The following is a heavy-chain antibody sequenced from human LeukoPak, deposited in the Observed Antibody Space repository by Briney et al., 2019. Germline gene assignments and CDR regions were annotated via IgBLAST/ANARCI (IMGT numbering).Heavy chain of an antibody. D-gene: IGHD3-16*02. CDR3: ARRTFGGVIKY. CDR1: GGSISSSNW. CDR2: MTHSGST. J-gene: IGHJ4*02. Sequence: SGTLSLTCAVSGGSISSSNWWSWVRQPPGKGLEWIGEMTHSGSTNYNPSLKSRVTISVDTSKNQFSLKLSSVTVADTAVYYCARRTFGGVIKYWGQGILVTVSS. V-gene: IGHV4-4*02.